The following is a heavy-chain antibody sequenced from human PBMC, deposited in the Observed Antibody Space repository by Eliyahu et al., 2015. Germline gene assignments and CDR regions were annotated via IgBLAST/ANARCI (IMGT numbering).Heavy chain of an antibody. CDR1: GGTXSSYA. CDR2: IIPIFGTA. Sequence: QVQLVQSGAEVKKPGSSVKVSCKASGGTXSSYAIXWVRQAPGQGLXWMGGIIPIFGTANYXQKFQGRVTITADKSTSTAYMELSSLRSEDTAVYYCARLYIAALRGSDYWGQGTLVTVSS. D-gene: IGHD6-13*01. CDR3: ARLYIAALRGSDY. V-gene: IGHV1-69*06. J-gene: IGHJ4*02.